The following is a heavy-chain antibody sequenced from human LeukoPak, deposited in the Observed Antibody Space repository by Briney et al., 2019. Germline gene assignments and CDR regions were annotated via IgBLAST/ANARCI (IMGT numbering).Heavy chain of an antibody. Sequence: GSLRLSCAASAFTSSTSAMSWVRQPPGKGLEWLGSIYYGGGTYYNPSLKSRVTISVDTSKNQCSLKKSSVTAADTAVYNCARDIVGYYYGSGSYNYCGQGAQVTASS. CDR2: IYYGGGT. J-gene: IGHJ4*02. D-gene: IGHD3-10*01. CDR3: ARDIVGYYYGSGSYNY. V-gene: IGHV4-39*07. CDR1: AFTSSTSA.